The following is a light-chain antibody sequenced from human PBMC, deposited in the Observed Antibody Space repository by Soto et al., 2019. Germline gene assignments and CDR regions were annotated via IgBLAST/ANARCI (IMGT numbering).Light chain of an antibody. CDR1: QDIAKY. CDR3: QLYYGVSS. J-gene: IGKJ4*01. V-gene: IGKV1-33*01. CDR2: DAS. Sequence: DLQMTQSPSSLSASVGDRVTITCQASQDIAKYLNWYQQKPGNAPKLLIYDASEWHAGVPSRFSGGGSGADLTITIRCVRPDGVATYYCQLYYGVSSFGAGTMVQIK.